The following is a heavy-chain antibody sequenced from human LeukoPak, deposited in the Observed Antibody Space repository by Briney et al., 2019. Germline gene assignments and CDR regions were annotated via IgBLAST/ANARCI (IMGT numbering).Heavy chain of an antibody. V-gene: IGHV1-2*02. D-gene: IGHD3-3*01. Sequence: ASVKVSCKASGHTFTGYYMHWVRQAPGQGVEWMGWINPNSGGTNYAQKFQGRVTMTRDTSISTAYMELSRLRSDDTAVYYCARDPDITIFGVVKGGFDYWGQGTLVTVSS. CDR1: GHTFTGYY. J-gene: IGHJ4*02. CDR3: ARDPDITIFGVVKGGFDY. CDR2: INPNSGGT.